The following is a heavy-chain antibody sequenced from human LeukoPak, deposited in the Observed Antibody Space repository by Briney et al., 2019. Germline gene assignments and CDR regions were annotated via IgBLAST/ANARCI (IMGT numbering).Heavy chain of an antibody. J-gene: IGHJ4*02. D-gene: IGHD2-2*01. CDR2: INPNSGGT. V-gene: IGHV1-2*02. CDR1: GYTFTGYY. CDR3: ARSFDCSSTSCFPDY. Sequence: ASVKVSCKASGYTFTGYYMHWVRQAPGQGLEWMGWINPNSGGTNYAQKFQGRVTMIRDTSISTAYMELSRLRSDDTAVYYCARSFDCSSTSCFPDYWGQGTLVTVSS.